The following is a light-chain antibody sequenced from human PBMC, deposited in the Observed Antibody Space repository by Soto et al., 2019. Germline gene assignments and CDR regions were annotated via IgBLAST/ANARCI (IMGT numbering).Light chain of an antibody. J-gene: IGLJ1*01. V-gene: IGLV1-44*01. CDR2: SNN. Sequence: QSVLTQPPSASGTPGQRVTISCSGSSSNIGSNTVSWYQQLPQRAPKLLIFSNNQRPSGVPDRFSGSKSGTSASLAISGLHSEDEADYYCATWADGLNSYVFGTGPKLTVL. CDR3: ATWADGLNSYV. CDR1: SSNIGSNT.